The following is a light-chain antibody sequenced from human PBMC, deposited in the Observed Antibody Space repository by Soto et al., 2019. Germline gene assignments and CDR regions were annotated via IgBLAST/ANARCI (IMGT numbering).Light chain of an antibody. CDR1: SSNIGAGYD. V-gene: IGLV1-40*01. J-gene: IGLJ2*01. CDR2: GNN. CDR3: PSYDSSLSGRVV. Sequence: QPVLTQPPSVSGAPGQRVTISCTGSSSNIGAGYDVHWYQQLPGTAPKLLIYGNNNRASGVPDRFSGSKSGTSASLAITGLQAEDGADYYCPSYDSSLSGRVVFGGGTKLTVL.